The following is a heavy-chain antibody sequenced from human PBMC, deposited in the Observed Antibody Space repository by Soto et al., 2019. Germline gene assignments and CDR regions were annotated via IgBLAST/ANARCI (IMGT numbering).Heavy chain of an antibody. CDR1: GGSFTSYY. D-gene: IGHD2-8*01. CDR2: INQSGST. J-gene: IGHJ4*02. CDR3: ARGRMVRAAYDY. Sequence: SETLSLTCAVYGGSFTSYYWTWIRQPPGKGLEWIGEINQSGSTNYNSSLKSRVTISVDTSKNQFSLHLSSVTAADTAVYYCARGRMVRAAYDYWGQGALVTVSS. V-gene: IGHV4-34*01.